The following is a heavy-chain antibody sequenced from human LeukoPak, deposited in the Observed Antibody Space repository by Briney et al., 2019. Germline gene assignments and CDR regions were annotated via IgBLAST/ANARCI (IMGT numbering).Heavy chain of an antibody. CDR1: GYTFTVYN. V-gene: IGHV1-2*02. D-gene: IGHD5-18*01. CDR2: INLNSGGR. J-gene: IGHJ4*02. CDR3: ARXSGDTAMGAGGY. Sequence: ASVTVSCKASGYTFTVYNMDWVRQAPGQGMEWMGWINLNSGGRNYAQKFQGRGTITRDRANSTDYMELRRQRHGDKDAAYCARXSGDTAMGAGGYWGQGTLVTVSS.